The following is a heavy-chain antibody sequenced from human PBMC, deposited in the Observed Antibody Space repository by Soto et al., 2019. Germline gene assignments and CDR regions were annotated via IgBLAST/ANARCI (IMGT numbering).Heavy chain of an antibody. V-gene: IGHV1-2*02. Sequence: ASVKVSCKAAGYTFTGYYIHWVRQAPGQGLEWMGWVKPSTGDTDYAQKFQGRVTMTRDTSDNTAYMQVNSLRTDYTAVYYFARDLSGTAWYFFDHWGQGTPVTVS. D-gene: IGHD3-9*01. CDR3: ARDLSGTAWYFFDH. CDR2: VKPSTGDT. J-gene: IGHJ4*02. CDR1: GYTFTGYY.